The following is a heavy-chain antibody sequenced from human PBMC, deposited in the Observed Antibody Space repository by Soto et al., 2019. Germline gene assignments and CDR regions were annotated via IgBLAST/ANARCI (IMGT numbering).Heavy chain of an antibody. CDR3: ARANSSGGDAFDI. CDR1: GGSISSYY. J-gene: IGHJ3*02. Sequence: PSETLCLTCTVSGGSISSYYWSWIRQPPGKGLEWIGYIYYSGSTNYNPSLKSRVTISVDTSKNQFSLKLSSVTAADTAVYYCARANSSGGDAFDIXGQETMVTLSS. V-gene: IGHV4-59*01. D-gene: IGHD6-19*01. CDR2: IYYSGST.